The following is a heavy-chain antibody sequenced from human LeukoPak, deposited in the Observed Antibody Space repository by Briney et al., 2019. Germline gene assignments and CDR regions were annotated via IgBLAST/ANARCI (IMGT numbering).Heavy chain of an antibody. CDR1: GYTFTSYY. V-gene: IGHV1-18*04. D-gene: IGHD3-10*01. J-gene: IGHJ6*03. Sequence: ASVKVSCKASGYTFTSYYMHWVRQAPGQGLEWMGWISAYNGNTNYAQKLQGRVTMTTDTSTSTAYMELRSLGSDDTAVYYCARDKWFGELLSQYYYYYYYMDVWGKGTTVTVSS. CDR3: ARDKWFGELLSQYYYYYYYMDV. CDR2: ISAYNGNT.